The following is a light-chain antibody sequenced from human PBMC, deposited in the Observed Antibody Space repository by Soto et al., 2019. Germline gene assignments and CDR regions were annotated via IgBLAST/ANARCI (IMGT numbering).Light chain of an antibody. J-gene: IGKJ1*01. Sequence: DIQVTQSPSTLSASVGDRVTITCRASQSISSWLAWYQQKPGKAPKLLIYDVSTLESGVPSRFSGSGSGTEFTLTISSLQPDDFATYYCQQYNSYWTSGQGTKVEIK. CDR3: QQYNSYWT. CDR1: QSISSW. CDR2: DVS. V-gene: IGKV1-5*01.